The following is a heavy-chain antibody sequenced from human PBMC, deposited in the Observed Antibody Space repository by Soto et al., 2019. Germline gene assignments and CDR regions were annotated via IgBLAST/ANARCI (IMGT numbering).Heavy chain of an antibody. J-gene: IGHJ4*02. D-gene: IGHD4-17*01. V-gene: IGHV3-30-3*01. CDR2: ISYDGSNK. CDR1: GFTFSSYA. CDR3: AKSYGDYSYYFDY. Sequence: GGSLRLSCAASGFTFSSYAMHWVRQAPGKGLEWVAVISYDGSNKYYADSVKGRFTISRDNSKNTLYLQMNSLRAEDTAVYYCAKSYGDYSYYFDYWGQGTLVTVPQ.